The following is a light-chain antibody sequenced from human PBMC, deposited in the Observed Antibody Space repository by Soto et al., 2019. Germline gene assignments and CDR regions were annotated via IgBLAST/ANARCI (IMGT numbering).Light chain of an antibody. V-gene: IGKV1-39*01. CDR1: QSISGY. CDR2: AAS. J-gene: IGKJ1*01. Sequence: DIQMTQSPSSLSVSVGDRVTITCRASQSISGYLNWHQKKSGQAPRLLMYAASTMQSGVPSRFSGSGSGTDFTLTISSLQPEDSATYFCQQSDSMPWTFGPGTKVDIK. CDR3: QQSDSMPWT.